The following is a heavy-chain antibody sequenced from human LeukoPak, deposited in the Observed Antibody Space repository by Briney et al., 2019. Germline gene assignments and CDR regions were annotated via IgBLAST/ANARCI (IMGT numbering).Heavy chain of an antibody. V-gene: IGHV1-2*02. D-gene: IGHD3-22*01. CDR1: GYTFTGYY. CDR3: ARGWKYYDSSGYDPFDY. Sequence: GASVKVSCKASGYTFTGYYMHWVRQAPGQGLEWMGWINPNSGGTNYAQKFQGRVTMTRDTSISTAYMELSRLRSDDTAVYYCARGWKYYDSSGYDPFDYWGQGTLVTVSS. CDR2: INPNSGGT. J-gene: IGHJ4*02.